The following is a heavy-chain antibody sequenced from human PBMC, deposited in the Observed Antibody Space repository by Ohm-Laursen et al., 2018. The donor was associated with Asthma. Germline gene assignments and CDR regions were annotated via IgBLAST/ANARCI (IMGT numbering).Heavy chain of an antibody. V-gene: IGHV3-48*02. CDR1: GFTFSSYG. J-gene: IGHJ4*02. CDR2: ISSSSSSL. D-gene: IGHD4-17*01. CDR3: ARGPPVTTVTTGEYFDY. Sequence: SLRLSCSASGFTFSSYGMHWVRQAPGKGLEWVSYISSSSSSLYYADSVKGRFTISRDDAKNSLSLQMNSLRDDDTAVYYCARGPPVTTVTTGEYFDYWGQGTLVTVSS.